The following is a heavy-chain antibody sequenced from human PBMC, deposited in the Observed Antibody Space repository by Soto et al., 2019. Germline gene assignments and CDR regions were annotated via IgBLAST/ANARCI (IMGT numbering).Heavy chain of an antibody. CDR2: INAGNGNT. J-gene: IGHJ6*02. CDR3: ARDEVPYHAYDVPPAYYYRMDV. D-gene: IGHD3-22*01. CDR1: GYTFTSYA. Sequence: ASVKVSCKASGYTFTSYAMHWVRQAPGQRLEWMGWINAGNGNTKYSQKFQGRVTITRDTSASTAYMELSSLRSEDTAVYYCARDEVPYHAYDVPPAYYYRMDVWGQGTTVTVSS. V-gene: IGHV1-3*01.